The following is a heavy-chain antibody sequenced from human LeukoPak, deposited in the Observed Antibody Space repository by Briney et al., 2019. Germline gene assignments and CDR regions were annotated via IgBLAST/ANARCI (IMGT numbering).Heavy chain of an antibody. CDR1: GGTFSSYS. D-gene: IGHD2-2*01. CDR3: VLDCSSTSCRNHYYSYGMHV. V-gene: IGHV1-69*02. CDR2: IIPILAIA. Sequence: ASVKVCCKASGGTFSSYSISWVRQAPGQGLEWMGRIIPILAIANYAQKFQGRVTITADKSTSTAYMELSSLRSEDTAVYYCVLDCSSTSCRNHYYSYGMHVWGQGTTVTVSS. J-gene: IGHJ6*02.